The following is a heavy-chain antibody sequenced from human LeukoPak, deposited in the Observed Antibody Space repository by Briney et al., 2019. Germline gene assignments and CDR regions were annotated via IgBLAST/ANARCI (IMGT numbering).Heavy chain of an antibody. V-gene: IGHV4-59*01. Sequence: SGTLSLTCTVSGGSISSYYWSWIRQPPGKGLEWIGYIYYSGSTNYNPSLKSRVTISVDTSKNQFSLKLSSVTAADTAVYYCARAPNYSSSWYAVWFDPWGQGTLVTVSS. D-gene: IGHD6-13*01. CDR1: GGSISSYY. CDR2: IYYSGST. J-gene: IGHJ5*02. CDR3: ARAPNYSSSWYAVWFDP.